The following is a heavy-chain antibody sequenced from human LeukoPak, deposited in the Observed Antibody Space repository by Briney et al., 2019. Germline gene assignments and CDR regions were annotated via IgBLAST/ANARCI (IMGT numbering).Heavy chain of an antibody. CDR3: ARDLRTGWTTALSN. CDR2: ISFSGST. Sequence: PSETLSLTCTVSGGSINNYYWSWIRQPPGKGLEWIGYISFSGSTKYNPSLKSRVTTSLDTSKNQFSLKLTSVTAADTAMYYCARDLRTGWTTALSNRGQGTLVTVSS. J-gene: IGHJ4*02. V-gene: IGHV4-59*01. CDR1: GGSINNYY. D-gene: IGHD4-17*01.